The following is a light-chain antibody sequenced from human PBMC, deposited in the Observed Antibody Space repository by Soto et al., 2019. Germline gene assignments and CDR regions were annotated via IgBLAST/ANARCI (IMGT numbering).Light chain of an antibody. V-gene: IGKV3-20*01. J-gene: IGKJ1*01. CDR1: QSLSNHIY. CDR3: QQYGDSPVT. Sequence: EMVLTQSPGPLSLCPGERATLSCRASQSLSNHIYLAWYQQKPGQAPRLLIYGASDRATGIPDRFSGSGSGTDFTLTISRLVPEDFAVYYCQQYGDSPVTFGQGTKVDIK. CDR2: GAS.